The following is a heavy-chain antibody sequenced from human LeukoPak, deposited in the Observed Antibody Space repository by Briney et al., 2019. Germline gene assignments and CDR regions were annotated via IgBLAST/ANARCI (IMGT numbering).Heavy chain of an antibody. D-gene: IGHD3-10*01. V-gene: IGHV3-30*18. J-gene: IGHJ4*02. CDR3: AKDLYGSGSRGNDY. CDR2: ISYDGSNK. Sequence: PGGSLRLSCAASGFTFSSYGMHWVRQAPGKGLEWVAVISYDGSNKYYEDSVKGRFTISRATTKKTLFLQMNSMRAEDTAVYYSAKDLYGSGSRGNDYWGQGTLVTVSS. CDR1: GFTFSSYG.